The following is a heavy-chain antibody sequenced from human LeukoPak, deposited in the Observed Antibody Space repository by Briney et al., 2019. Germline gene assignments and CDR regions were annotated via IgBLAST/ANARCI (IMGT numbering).Heavy chain of an antibody. CDR3: ARVASGYSGYVAFYFDY. CDR1: GFTVSSNY. V-gene: IGHV3-66*01. CDR2: IYSGGST. D-gene: IGHD5-12*01. Sequence: PGRSLRLSCAASGFTVSSNYMSWVRQAPGKGLEWVSVIYSGGSTYYADSVKGRFTISRDNSKNTLYLQMNSLRAEDTAVYYCARVASGYSGYVAFYFDYWGQGTLVTVSS. J-gene: IGHJ4*02.